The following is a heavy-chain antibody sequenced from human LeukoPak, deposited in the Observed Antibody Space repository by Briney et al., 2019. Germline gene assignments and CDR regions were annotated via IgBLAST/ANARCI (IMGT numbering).Heavy chain of an antibody. V-gene: IGHV3-11*06. J-gene: IGHJ4*02. CDR2: ISSSSSYT. CDR3: ARDSPTPVY. Sequence: GRSLRLSCAASGFTFSDYYISWIRQAPGKGREWISFISSSSSYTNYADSVKGRFTISRDNAKNSLYLQMNSLRAEDTAVYYCARDSPTPVYWGQGTLVTVSS. CDR1: GFTFSDYY.